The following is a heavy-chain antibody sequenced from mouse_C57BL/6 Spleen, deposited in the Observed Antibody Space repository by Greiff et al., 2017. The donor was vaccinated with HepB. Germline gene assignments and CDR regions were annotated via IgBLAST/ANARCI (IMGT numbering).Heavy chain of an antibody. CDR2: IYPGGGYT. V-gene: IGHV1-63*01. CDR1: GYTFTNYW. Sequence: QVQLQQSGAELVRPGPSVKMSCKASGYTFTNYWIGWAKQRPGHGLEWIGDIYPGGGYTNYNEKFKGKATLTADKSSSTAYMQFSSLTSEDSAIYYCARAKTAYFDVWGTGTTVTVSS. D-gene: IGHD1-2*01. CDR3: ARAKTAYFDV. J-gene: IGHJ1*03.